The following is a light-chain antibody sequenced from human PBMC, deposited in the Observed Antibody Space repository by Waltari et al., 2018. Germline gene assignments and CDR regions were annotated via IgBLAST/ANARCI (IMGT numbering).Light chain of an antibody. CDR1: QDISKN. CDR3: LQYHTFPLT. V-gene: IGKV1-33*01. CDR2: GAS. J-gene: IGKJ4*01. Sequence: DIQMTQSPSSLFASVGDRVTIPCQASQDISKNLHWFQQKPGKAPNLLSYGASSWHTGVPSRFSGSKSGTHFTFTISSLQPEDIATYYCLQYHTFPLTFGGGTKVEIK.